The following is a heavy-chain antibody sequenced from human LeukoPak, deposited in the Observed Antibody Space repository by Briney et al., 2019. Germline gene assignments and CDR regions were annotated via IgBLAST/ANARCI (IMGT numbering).Heavy chain of an antibody. CDR2: ISSSSSTI. J-gene: IGHJ4*02. CDR3: ARQTEYSSSGPFDY. CDR1: GFTFSSYG. D-gene: IGHD6-6*01. Sequence: PGRSLRLSCAASGFTFSSYGMHWVRQAPGKGLEWVSYISSSSSTIYYADSVKGRFTISRDNAKNSLYLQMNSLRAEDTAVYYCARQTEYSSSGPFDYWGQGTLVTVSS. V-gene: IGHV3-48*01.